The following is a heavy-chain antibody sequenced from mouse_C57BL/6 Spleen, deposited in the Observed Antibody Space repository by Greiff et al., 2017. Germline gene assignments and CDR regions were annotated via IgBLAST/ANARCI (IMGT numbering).Heavy chain of an antibody. CDR2: INPNNGGT. D-gene: IGHD2-3*01. V-gene: IGHV1-22*01. J-gene: IGHJ2*01. CDR1: GYTFTDCN. Sequence: EVQLVESGPELVKPGASVKMSCKASGYTFTDCNMHWVKQSHGKSLEWIGYINPNNGGTSYNQKFKGKATLTVNKSSSTAYMELRSLTSEDSAVYYCASDGYYFDYWGQGTTLTVSS. CDR3: ASDGYYFDY.